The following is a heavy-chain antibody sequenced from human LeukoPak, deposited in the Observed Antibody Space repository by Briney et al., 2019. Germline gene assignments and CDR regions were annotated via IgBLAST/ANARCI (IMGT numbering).Heavy chain of an antibody. Sequence: GGSLRLSSAASGFTFSSYAMSWVRQAPGKGLEWVSAISGSGASTYYADSVKGRFTISRANSKNTLYLQINSLRAEDTAVYYCATSSLLKTILDYWGQGTLVTVSS. CDR1: GFTFSSYA. D-gene: IGHD2-8*01. J-gene: IGHJ4*02. CDR3: ATSSLLKTILDY. CDR2: ISGSGAST. V-gene: IGHV3-23*01.